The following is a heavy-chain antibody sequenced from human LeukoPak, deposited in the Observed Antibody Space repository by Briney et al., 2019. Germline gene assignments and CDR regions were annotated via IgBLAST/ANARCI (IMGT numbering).Heavy chain of an antibody. V-gene: IGHV4-34*01. CDR3: ARRRITMVRGVIISRFSWFDP. CDR2: INHSGST. J-gene: IGHJ5*02. D-gene: IGHD3-10*01. Sequence: SETLSLTCAVYGRSFSGYYWSWIRQPPGKGLEWIGEINHSGSTNYNPSLKSRVTISVDTSKNQFSLKLSSVTAADTAVYYCARRRITMVRGVIISRFSWFDPWGQGTLVTVSS. CDR1: GRSFSGYY.